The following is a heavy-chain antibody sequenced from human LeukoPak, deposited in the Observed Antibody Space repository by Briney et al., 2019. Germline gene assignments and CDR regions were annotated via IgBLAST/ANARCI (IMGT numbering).Heavy chain of an antibody. CDR1: GFTFSSYA. Sequence: TGGSLRLSCAASGFTFSSYAMSWVRQAPGKGLEWVSSIGAGSTSYADSVKGRFTISRDNSKNTLYLQMNSLRAEDTAVYYCAKVGPLSSTTGLGTDYWGQGTLVTVSS. D-gene: IGHD2/OR15-2a*01. J-gene: IGHJ4*02. V-gene: IGHV3-23*01. CDR2: IGAGST. CDR3: AKVGPLSSTTGLGTDY.